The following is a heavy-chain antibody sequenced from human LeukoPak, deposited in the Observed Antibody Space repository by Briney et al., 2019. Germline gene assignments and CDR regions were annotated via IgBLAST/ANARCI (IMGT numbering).Heavy chain of an antibody. D-gene: IGHD6-19*01. CDR1: GGSISSGGYY. Sequence: SETLSLTCTVSGGSISSGGYYWSWIRQHPGKGLEWIGYIYYSGSTYYNPSLKSRVTISVDTSKNQFSLKLSSVTAADTAVYYCARAIGSSGWYGLGYFDYWGQGTLVTVSS. CDR2: IYYSGST. V-gene: IGHV4-31*03. CDR3: ARAIGSSGWYGLGYFDY. J-gene: IGHJ4*02.